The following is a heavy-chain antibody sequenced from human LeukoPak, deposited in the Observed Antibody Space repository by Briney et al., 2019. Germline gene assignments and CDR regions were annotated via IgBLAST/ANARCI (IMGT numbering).Heavy chain of an antibody. Sequence: PSETLSLTCTVSGGSISSYYWSWIRQPAGKGLEWIGRIYTSGSTNYNPSLKSRVTMSVDTSKNQFSLKLSSVTAADTAVYYCARDERSPGHYDYVWGSYRFSSGWFDPWGQGTLVTVSS. CDR1: GGSISSYY. D-gene: IGHD3-16*02. CDR2: IYTSGST. V-gene: IGHV4-4*07. J-gene: IGHJ5*02. CDR3: ARDERSPGHYDYVWGSYRFSSGWFDP.